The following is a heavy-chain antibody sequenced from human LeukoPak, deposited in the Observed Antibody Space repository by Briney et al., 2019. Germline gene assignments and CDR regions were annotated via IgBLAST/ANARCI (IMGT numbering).Heavy chain of an antibody. Sequence: ASVKVSCKASGYTFTGYYIHWVRQAPGQGLEWMGWINPNTGITNYAQMFQGRVTMTRDTSISTAYMDLSSLRSDDTAIYYCARTFIVGPSDLWGQGTLVTVSS. D-gene: IGHD2-21*01. CDR1: GYTFTGYY. J-gene: IGHJ4*02. V-gene: IGHV1-2*02. CDR2: INPNTGIT. CDR3: ARTFIVGPSDL.